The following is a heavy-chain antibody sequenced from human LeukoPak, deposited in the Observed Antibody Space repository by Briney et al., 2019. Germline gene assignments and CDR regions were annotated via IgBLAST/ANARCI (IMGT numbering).Heavy chain of an antibody. D-gene: IGHD6-19*01. J-gene: IGHJ5*02. CDR2: IYPGDSDT. V-gene: IGHV5-51*01. CDR1: GYSSTSYW. CDR3: ARRTAVSGPNWFDP. Sequence: GESLKISCKGSGYSSTSYWIAWVRQMPGKGLEWMGIIYPGDSDTTYSPSFQGQVTISADKFISTAYLHWSSLKASDTAMYYCARRTAVSGPNWFDPWGQGTLVSVSS.